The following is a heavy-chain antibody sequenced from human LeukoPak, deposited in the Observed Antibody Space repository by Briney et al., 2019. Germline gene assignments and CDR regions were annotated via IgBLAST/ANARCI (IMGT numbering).Heavy chain of an antibody. Sequence: GGSLRLSCAASGFTFSHYYMSWIRQAPGKGLEWVSYISSSGSTIYYADSVKGRFTISRDNAKNSLYLQMNSLRAEDTAVYYCARVLITDAFDIWGQGTMVTVSS. CDR3: ARVLITDAFDI. V-gene: IGHV3-11*01. CDR2: ISSSGSTI. J-gene: IGHJ3*02. CDR1: GFTFSHYY. D-gene: IGHD1-14*01.